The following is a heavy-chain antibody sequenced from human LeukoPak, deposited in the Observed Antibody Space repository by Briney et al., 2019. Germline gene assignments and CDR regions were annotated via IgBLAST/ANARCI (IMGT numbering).Heavy chain of an antibody. D-gene: IGHD6-19*01. J-gene: IGHJ4*02. CDR3: AKDFPPSTVAGFDY. CDR2: ISGDGGST. CDR1: GLTFDDYA. V-gene: IGHV3-43*02. Sequence: PGGSLRLSCAASGLTFDDYAMHWVRQAPGKGLEWVSHISGDGGSTYYADSVKGRFTISRDNSKNSLYLQMNSLRTEDTALYYCAKDFPPSTVAGFDYWGQGTLVTVSS.